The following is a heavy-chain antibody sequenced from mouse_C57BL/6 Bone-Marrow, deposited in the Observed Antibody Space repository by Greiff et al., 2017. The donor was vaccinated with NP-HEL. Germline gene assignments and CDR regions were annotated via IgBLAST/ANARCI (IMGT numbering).Heavy chain of an antibody. CDR3: ARSDSNWYFDV. J-gene: IGHJ1*03. V-gene: IGHV1-7*01. Sequence: QVQLKESGAELAKPGASVKLSCKASGHTFTSYWMHWVKQRPGQGLEWIGYINPSSGYTKYNQKFKDKATLTADKSSSTAYMQLSSLTYEDSAVYYCARSDSNWYFDVWGTGTTVTVSS. CDR1: GHTFTSYW. D-gene: IGHD2-5*01. CDR2: INPSSGYT.